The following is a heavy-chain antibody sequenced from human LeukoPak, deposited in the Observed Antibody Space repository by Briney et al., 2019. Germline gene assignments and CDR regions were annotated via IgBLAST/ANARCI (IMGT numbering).Heavy chain of an antibody. J-gene: IGHJ5*02. CDR2: IYYSGST. D-gene: IGHD6-19*01. CDR1: GGSLSSYY. V-gene: IGHV4-59*08. Sequence: PSETLSLTCTVSGGSLSSYYWSWIRQPPGKGLEWIGYIYYSGSTNYNPSLKSRVTISVDTSKNQFSLKLSSVTAADTAVYYCARAESSGWYWFDPWGQGTLVTVSS. CDR3: ARAESSGWYWFDP.